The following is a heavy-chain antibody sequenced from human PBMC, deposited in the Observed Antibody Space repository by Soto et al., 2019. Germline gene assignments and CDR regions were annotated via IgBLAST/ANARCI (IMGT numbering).Heavy chain of an antibody. CDR2: IYYSGST. CDR3: ARGDFFAYCGGDCYTFHDAFDI. V-gene: IGHV4-31*03. D-gene: IGHD2-21*02. J-gene: IGHJ3*02. CDR1: GGSISSGGYY. Sequence: QVQLQESGPGLVKPSQTLSLTCTVSGGSISSGGYYWSWIRQHPGKGLEWIGYIYYSGSTYYNPSLKSRVTISVDTSKNQFSLKLSSVTAADTAVYYCARGDFFAYCGGDCYTFHDAFDIWGQGTMVTVSS.